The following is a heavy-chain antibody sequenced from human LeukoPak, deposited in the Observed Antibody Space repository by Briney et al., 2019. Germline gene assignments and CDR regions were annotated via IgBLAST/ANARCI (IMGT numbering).Heavy chain of an antibody. V-gene: IGHV4-39*01. D-gene: IGHD3-10*01. J-gene: IGHJ3*02. Sequence: SETLSLTCTVSGGSISSSSYYWGWIRQPPGKGLEWIGSIYYSGSTYYNPSLKSRVTIPVDTSKNQFSLKLSSVTAADTAVYYCASSRGTMRAGAFDIWGQGTMVTVSS. CDR2: IYYSGST. CDR1: GGSISSSSYY. CDR3: ASSRGTMRAGAFDI.